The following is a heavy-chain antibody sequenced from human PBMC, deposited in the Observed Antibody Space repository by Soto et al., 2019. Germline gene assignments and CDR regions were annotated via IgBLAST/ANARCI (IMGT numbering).Heavy chain of an antibody. V-gene: IGHV3-30-3*01. CDR2: ILHDGNNK. D-gene: IGHD3-10*01. CDR3: ARDDEDGSYCDLGY. Sequence: SLRLSCAASGFTFSNYIMHWVRQAPGKGLEWVAMILHDGNNKYYADSVKDRITNYRDNSKNTLYLQMNSLRTEDSAIYYCARDDEDGSYCDLGYWGQGTLVTVSS. CDR1: GFTFSNYI. J-gene: IGHJ4*02.